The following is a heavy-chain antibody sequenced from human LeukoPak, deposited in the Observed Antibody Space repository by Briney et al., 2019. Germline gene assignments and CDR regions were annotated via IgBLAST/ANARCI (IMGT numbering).Heavy chain of an antibody. CDR2: IVGSGVTT. D-gene: IGHD4-17*01. Sequence: PGGSLRLSCVASGFTFSNYGMNWVRQAPGKGLEWVSGIVGSGVTTYYADSVKGRFTISRDNSKNTLYLQMNSPRAEDTAVYYCAKDGHSRQMTTVTTLDYWGQGTLVTVSS. V-gene: IGHV3-23*01. J-gene: IGHJ4*02. CDR3: AKDGHSRQMTTVTTLDY. CDR1: GFTFSNYG.